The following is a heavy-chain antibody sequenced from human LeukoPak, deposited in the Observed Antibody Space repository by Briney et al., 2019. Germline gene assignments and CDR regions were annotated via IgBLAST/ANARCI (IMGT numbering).Heavy chain of an antibody. CDR2: IYHSGST. D-gene: IGHD3-3*01. J-gene: IGHJ3*02. CDR1: GYSISSGYY. V-gene: IGHV4-38-2*02. CDR3: ARGPRRHSYDFWSGYSRVGAFDI. Sequence: SETLSLTCTVSGYSISSGYYWGWIRQPPGKGLEWIGSIYHSGSTYYNPSLKSRVTISVDTSKNQFSLKLSSVTAADTAVYYCARGPRRHSYDFWSGYSRVGAFDIWGQGTMVTVSS.